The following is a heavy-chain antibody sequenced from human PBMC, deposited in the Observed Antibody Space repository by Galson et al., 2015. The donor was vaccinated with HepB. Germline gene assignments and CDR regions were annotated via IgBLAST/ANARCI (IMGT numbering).Heavy chain of an antibody. Sequence: SLRLSCAASGFIVSRNHMSWVRQAPGKGLEWVSVIYSGGTTYYADSVKGRFTISRDNSKNTLYLRMNSLRAEDTAVYYCAREYSASWYSGLGYWGQGTLVTVSS. CDR2: IYSGGTT. J-gene: IGHJ4*02. D-gene: IGHD5-12*01. CDR1: GFIVSRNH. CDR3: AREYSASWYSGLGY. V-gene: IGHV3-53*01.